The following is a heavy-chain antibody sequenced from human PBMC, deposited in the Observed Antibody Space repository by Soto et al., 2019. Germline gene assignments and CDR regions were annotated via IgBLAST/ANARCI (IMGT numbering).Heavy chain of an antibody. CDR3: ARDRGTYYYYMDV. CDR2: INAGNGNT. V-gene: IGHV1-3*01. J-gene: IGHJ6*03. Sequence: ASVKVSCKACGYTFTSYAMHWVRHAPGQRLEWMGWINAGNGNTKYSQKFQGRVTITRDTSASTAYMELSSLRSEDTAVYYCARDRGTYYYYMDVWGKGTTVTVSS. CDR1: GYTFTSYA. D-gene: IGHD1-1*01.